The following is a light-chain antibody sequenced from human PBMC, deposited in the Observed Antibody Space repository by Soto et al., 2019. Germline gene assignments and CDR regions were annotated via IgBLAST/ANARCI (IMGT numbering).Light chain of an antibody. CDR3: STYTSTRTNV. Sequence: QSALTQPASVSGSPGQSITISCTGTSSDVGGYNYVSWYQQHPGKAPKLMIYDVSNRPSGVSNRFSGSKSGNTPSLTISGLQAEEEADFYCSTYTSTRTNVFGTGTNLTVL. J-gene: IGLJ1*01. CDR2: DVS. CDR1: SSDVGGYNY. V-gene: IGLV2-14*01.